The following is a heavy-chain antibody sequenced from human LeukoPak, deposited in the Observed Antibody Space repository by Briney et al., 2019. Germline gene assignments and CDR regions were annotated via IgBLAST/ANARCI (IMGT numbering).Heavy chain of an antibody. V-gene: IGHV4-59*01. CDR3: ARDRSDTAMVNYGMDV. Sequence: PSETLSLTCTVSGGSISSYYWSWIRQPPGKGLEWIGYIYYSGSTNYNPSLKSRVTISVDTSKNQFSLKLSSVTAADTAVYYCARDRSDTAMVNYGMDVWGHGTTVTVSS. D-gene: IGHD5-18*01. CDR2: IYYSGST. CDR1: GGSISSYY. J-gene: IGHJ6*02.